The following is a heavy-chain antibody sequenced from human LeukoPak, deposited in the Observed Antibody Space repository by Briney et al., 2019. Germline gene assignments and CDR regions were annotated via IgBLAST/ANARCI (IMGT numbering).Heavy chain of an antibody. CDR3: ARGTILEPFDI. CDR2: IHPKSGGT. Sequence: GASVKVSCKASGYTFTGYYMHRVRQAPGQGLEWMGWIHPKSGGTSYEQSFQGRVIMTSDTSISTAYMEVRRLTSDDTAVYYCARGTILEPFDIWGQGTMVTVSS. D-gene: IGHD3-3*01. V-gene: IGHV1-2*02. J-gene: IGHJ3*02. CDR1: GYTFTGYY.